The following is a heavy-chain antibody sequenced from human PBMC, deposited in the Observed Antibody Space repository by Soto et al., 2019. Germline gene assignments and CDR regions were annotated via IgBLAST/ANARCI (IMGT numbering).Heavy chain of an antibody. CDR3: ARPPYSSGYYYAIDY. J-gene: IGHJ4*02. CDR2: INPSGGST. CDR1: GYTLIMYY. Sequence: GASVKVSCKASGYTLIMYYIHLVRQAPGQGLEWMGIINPSGGSTTYAQKFQGRVTMTRDTSTSTVYMDLSSLRSEDTAVYYCARPPYSSGYYYAIDYWGQGTQVTVSS. D-gene: IGHD3-22*01. V-gene: IGHV1-46*01.